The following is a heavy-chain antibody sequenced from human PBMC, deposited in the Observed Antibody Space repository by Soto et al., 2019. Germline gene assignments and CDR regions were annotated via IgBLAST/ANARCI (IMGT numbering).Heavy chain of an antibody. D-gene: IGHD3-9*01. CDR1: GLTFPSDD. CDR3: ARYRTIAPMAFDI. J-gene: IGHJ3*02. Sequence: QAQLGQSGAEVKRPGASVKVSCKASGLTFPSDDIEWVRQTTGQGLEWMGWMNPSSNSRGYTQNFQGRVTMTWISPTSNAYMELSSLRSDDTAIYYCARYRTIAPMAFDIWGQVTLVTGSS. V-gene: IGHV1-8*01. CDR2: MNPSSNSR.